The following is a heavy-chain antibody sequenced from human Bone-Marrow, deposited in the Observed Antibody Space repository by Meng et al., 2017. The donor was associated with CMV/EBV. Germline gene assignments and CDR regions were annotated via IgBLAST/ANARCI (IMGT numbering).Heavy chain of an antibody. Sequence: SETLSLTCSVSDDSISSYYWSWIRQPPGKGLEWIGDIYNSGSTNYNPSLQSRVIISVDTSKTQFSLRLSSVTAADTAVYYCARDWGSGYAWGYWGQGTLVTVSS. J-gene: IGHJ4*02. CDR1: DDSISSYY. D-gene: IGHD5-12*01. CDR3: ARDWGSGYAWGY. V-gene: IGHV4-59*01. CDR2: IYNSGST.